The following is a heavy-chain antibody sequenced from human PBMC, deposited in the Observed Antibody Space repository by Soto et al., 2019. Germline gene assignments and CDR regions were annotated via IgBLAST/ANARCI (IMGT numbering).Heavy chain of an antibody. Sequence: PSETPSLPCTVSGGSISRHYWSGVRQAPGKGLEWIGHSYYRGSTNYTPSLRSRSTISVDASQSQLSLRLNSVTTADTAVYYCARDGREAAGMDVWGQGTKVTVSS. D-gene: IGHD1-26*01. CDR2: SYYRGST. CDR1: GGSISRHY. J-gene: IGHJ6*02. V-gene: IGHV4-59*11. CDR3: ARDGREAAGMDV.